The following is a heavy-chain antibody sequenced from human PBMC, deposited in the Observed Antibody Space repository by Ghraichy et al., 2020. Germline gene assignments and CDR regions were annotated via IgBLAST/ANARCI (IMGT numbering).Heavy chain of an antibody. Sequence: GGSLRLSCAASGFTFSSYAMSWVRQAPGKGLEWVSAISGSGGSTYYADSVEGRFTISRDNYKNTLYLQMNSLRAEDTAVYYCAKDSREGQYFTYWGQGTLVTVSS. D-gene: IGHD2-2*01. J-gene: IGHJ4*02. CDR3: AKDSREGQYFTY. CDR1: GFTFSSYA. V-gene: IGHV3-23*01. CDR2: ISGSGGST.